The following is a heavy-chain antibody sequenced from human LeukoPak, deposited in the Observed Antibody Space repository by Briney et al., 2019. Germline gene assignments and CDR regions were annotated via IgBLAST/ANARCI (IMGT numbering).Heavy chain of an antibody. V-gene: IGHV3-43*02. CDR2: ISGDGGRT. Sequence: PGGSLRLSCAASGFTFDAYAMHWVRQAPGKGLEWVSLISGDGGRTYYADSVKGRFTIARDNSKNSLYLQMNSLRTEDTALYYCAELAYYDSSGRDYWGQGTLVTVSS. CDR3: AELAYYDSSGRDY. J-gene: IGHJ4*02. CDR1: GFTFDAYA. D-gene: IGHD3-22*01.